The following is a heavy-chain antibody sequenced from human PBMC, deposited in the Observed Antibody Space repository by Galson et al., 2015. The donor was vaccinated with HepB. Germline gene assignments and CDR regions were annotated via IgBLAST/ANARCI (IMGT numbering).Heavy chain of an antibody. D-gene: IGHD4-11*01. CDR3: AREASNDYNDYGGWLDP. CDR1: GFTFSHYG. Sequence: SLRLSCAASGFTFSHYGMHWVRQAPGKGLEWVAVIWYDGSNEYYADSVKGRFTISRDNSKNTLFLQMNSLRAEDTALYYCAREASNDYNDYGGWLDPWGQGTLVTVSS. CDR2: IWYDGSNE. J-gene: IGHJ5*02. V-gene: IGHV3-33*08.